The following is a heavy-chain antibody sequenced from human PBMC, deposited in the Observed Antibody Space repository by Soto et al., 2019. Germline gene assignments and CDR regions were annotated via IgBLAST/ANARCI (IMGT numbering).Heavy chain of an antibody. CDR2: IYYSGST. Sequence: TSETLSLTCTVSGGSISSSSYYWGWIRQPPGKGLEWIGSIYYSGSTYYNPSLKSRVTISVDTSKNQFSLKLSSVTAADTAVYYCARLRNYGSGSRYYYYYGMDVWGQGTTVTVSS. D-gene: IGHD3-10*01. V-gene: IGHV4-39*01. CDR3: ARLRNYGSGSRYYYYYGMDV. CDR1: GGSISSSSYY. J-gene: IGHJ6*02.